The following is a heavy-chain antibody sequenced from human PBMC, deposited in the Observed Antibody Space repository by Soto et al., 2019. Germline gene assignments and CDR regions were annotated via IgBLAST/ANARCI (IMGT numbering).Heavy chain of an antibody. V-gene: IGHV1-69*12. CDR1: GGTFSSYA. Sequence: QVQLVQSGAEVKKPGSSVKVSCKASGGTFSSYAISWVRQAPGQGLEWMGGIIPIFGTATYAQKFQGRVTITADEXXSTACRERSSLRSEDTAVYYCARESRYCSGGSCYFHPGTDYWGQGTLVTVSS. D-gene: IGHD2-15*01. CDR3: ARESRYCSGGSCYFHPGTDY. CDR2: IIPIFGTA. J-gene: IGHJ4*02.